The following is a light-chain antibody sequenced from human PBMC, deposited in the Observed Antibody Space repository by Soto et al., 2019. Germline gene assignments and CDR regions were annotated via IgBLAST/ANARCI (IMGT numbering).Light chain of an antibody. Sequence: QSALTQPPSASGSPGQSVTISCTGTSSDVGAYNYVSWYQQHAGKAPKLVIYEVTKRPSGVPDRFSGSKSANTASLTVSGLQAEDEADYYCSSFASISTWVFGGGTKLTVL. V-gene: IGLV2-8*01. CDR2: EVT. CDR1: SSDVGAYNY. CDR3: SSFASISTWV. J-gene: IGLJ3*02.